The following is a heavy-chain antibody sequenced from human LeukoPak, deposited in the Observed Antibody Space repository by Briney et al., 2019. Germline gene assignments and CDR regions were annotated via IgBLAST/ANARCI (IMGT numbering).Heavy chain of an antibody. V-gene: IGHV4-38-2*02. CDR1: GYSISTGYY. CDR2: VYYSGST. J-gene: IGHJ6*03. Sequence: SETLSLTCTVSGYSISTGYYWDWIRQPPGKGLEWIGSVYYSGSTYYNPSLKSRVTISVDTSKNQFSLNRISVTAADTAYYMDVWGKRTTVTGSS. CDR3: V.